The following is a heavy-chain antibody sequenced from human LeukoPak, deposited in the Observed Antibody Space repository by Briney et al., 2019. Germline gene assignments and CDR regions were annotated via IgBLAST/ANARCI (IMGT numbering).Heavy chain of an antibody. CDR1: GFTFSTYA. J-gene: IGHJ4*02. CDR3: AKRGYDSGGYYGYFDY. CDR2: ISGSGVST. V-gene: IGHV3-23*01. Sequence: LGGSLRLSCAASGFTFSTYAMSWVRQAPGKGLEWVSVISGSGVSTYYADSVEGRFTNSRDKSSNTLYLQMNSLRAEDTAVYYCAKRGYDSGGYYGYFDYWGQGTLVTVSS. D-gene: IGHD3-22*01.